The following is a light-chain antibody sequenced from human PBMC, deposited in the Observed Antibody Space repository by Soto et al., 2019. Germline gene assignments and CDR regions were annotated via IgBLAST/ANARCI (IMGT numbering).Light chain of an antibody. CDR1: QDINTY. CDR2: DAF. CDR3: QHYDHLLLT. Sequence: DIQMTQSPSSLSASVGDRVTITCQASQDINTYLNWYQQKPGKAPNLLIYDAFKLETGVPSRFSGVGSGTDFTFTVTSLQPEDIATYFCQHYDHLLLTFGGGTKVEL. J-gene: IGKJ4*01. V-gene: IGKV1-33*01.